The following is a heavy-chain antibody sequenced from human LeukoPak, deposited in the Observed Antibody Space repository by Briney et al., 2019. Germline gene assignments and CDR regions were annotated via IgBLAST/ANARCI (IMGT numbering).Heavy chain of an antibody. CDR3: AKAGYGGSSTTTYGDY. CDR1: GFTFSSFG. D-gene: IGHD2-15*01. CDR2: ISYDGRSK. Sequence: GGSLTLSCAASGFTFSSFGMHWVRQAPGKGLEWVAIISYDGRSKYYADSVKGRFTISRDNSRNTLYLQMNSLRPEDTAVYYCAKAGYGGSSTTTYGDYWGQGTLVTVSS. J-gene: IGHJ4*02. V-gene: IGHV3-30*18.